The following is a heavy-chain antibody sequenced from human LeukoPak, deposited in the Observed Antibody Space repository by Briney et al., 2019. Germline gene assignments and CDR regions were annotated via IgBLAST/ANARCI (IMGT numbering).Heavy chain of an antibody. D-gene: IGHD3-3*02. Sequence: GGSLRLSCAVSGFTFSSYWMSWVRQAPGKGLEWVAKIKQDGSEKYYVDSVKGRFTISRDNAKNSLYLQMNSLRAEDTSVYYCARDSNNYYYYMDVWGKGTTVTVSS. V-gene: IGHV3-7*01. J-gene: IGHJ6*03. CDR1: GFTFSSYW. CDR2: IKQDGSEK. CDR3: ARDSNNYYYYMDV.